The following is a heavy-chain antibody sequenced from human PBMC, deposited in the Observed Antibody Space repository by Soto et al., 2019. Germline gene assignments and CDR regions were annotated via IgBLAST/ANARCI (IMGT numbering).Heavy chain of an antibody. CDR3: ARRAETSYCSGGSSSYYFD. CDR2: SYRGDYDA. V-gene: IGHV5-51*01. CDR1: GYDYTTYR. J-gene: IGHJ4*01. Sequence: GESLKISCTASGYDYTTYRIGWERHMAGKGLEWSGISYRGDYDATYNPSCHHRVSISDEKSIRTAYLRWSSLKAADIAIYFCARRAETSYCSGGSSSYYFD. D-gene: IGHD2-15*01.